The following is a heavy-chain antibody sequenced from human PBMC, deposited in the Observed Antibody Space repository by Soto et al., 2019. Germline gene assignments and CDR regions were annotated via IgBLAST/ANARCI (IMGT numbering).Heavy chain of an antibody. CDR1: GYTFTSYY. CDR2: INPSGGST. CDR3: ARELLVVVTTYIRNYGLDV. V-gene: IGHV1-46*01. D-gene: IGHD3-22*01. Sequence: ASVKVSCKASGYTFTSYYMHWVRQAPGQGLEWMGIINPSGGSTSYAQKFQGRVTMTRDTSTSTVYMELSSLRSEDTAVYYCARELLVVVTTYIRNYGLDVWGQGTTVTVSS. J-gene: IGHJ6*02.